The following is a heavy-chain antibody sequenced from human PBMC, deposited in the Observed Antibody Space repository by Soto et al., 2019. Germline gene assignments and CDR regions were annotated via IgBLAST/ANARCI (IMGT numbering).Heavy chain of an antibody. CDR2: IYWNDDK. CDR1: GISLSTSGVG. J-gene: IGHJ3*02. V-gene: IGHV2-5*01. Sequence: QITLKWSGPTLVKPTQTLTLTCSLSGISLSTSGVGVGWIRQPPGKALEWLALIYWNDDKHYSPSLKSRLTITKDTSKSQAVLTMTNMDPVDTATYFCARGLSSLPVFAFDIWGQGTMVTVSS. CDR3: ARGLSSLPVFAFDI.